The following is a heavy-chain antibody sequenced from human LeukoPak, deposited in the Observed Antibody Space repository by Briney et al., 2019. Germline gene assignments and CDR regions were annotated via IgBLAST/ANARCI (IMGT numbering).Heavy chain of an antibody. CDR3: AKGAVRGATPYYYYGMDV. CDR1: GFTFSSYA. J-gene: IGHJ6*02. Sequence: GGSLRLSCAASGFTFSSYAMSWVRQAPGKGLEWVSAIGGSGGSTYYADSVKGRFTISRDNSKNTLYLQMNSLRAEDTAVYYCAKGAVRGATPYYYYGMDVWGQGTTVTVSS. CDR2: IGGSGGST. V-gene: IGHV3-23*01. D-gene: IGHD3-10*01.